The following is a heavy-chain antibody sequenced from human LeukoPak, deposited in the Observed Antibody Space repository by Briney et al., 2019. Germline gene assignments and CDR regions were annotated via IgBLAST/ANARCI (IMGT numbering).Heavy chain of an antibody. CDR2: IIPIFGTA. D-gene: IGHD6-13*01. V-gene: IGHV1-69*01. Sequence: SVKVSCKASGGTFSSHAISWVRQAPGQGLEWMGGIIPIFGTANYAQKFQGRVTITADESTSTAYMELSSLRSEDTAVYYCARGLSSSWHDAFDIWGQGTMVTVSS. CDR1: GGTFSSHA. CDR3: ARGLSSSWHDAFDI. J-gene: IGHJ3*02.